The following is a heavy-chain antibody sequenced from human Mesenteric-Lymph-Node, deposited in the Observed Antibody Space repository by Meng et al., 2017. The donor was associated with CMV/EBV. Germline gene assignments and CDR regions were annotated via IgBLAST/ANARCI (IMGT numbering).Heavy chain of an antibody. CDR1: GGCFRSYA. CDR2: IIPMFGTP. CDR3: ARDRQSGYSGYSY. J-gene: IGHJ4*02. Sequence: KASGGCFRSYAISWVRQAPGQGLKWMGGIIPMFGTPKYAQNFQGRVTITADDSTNTAYMELSSLTSEDTAIYYCARDRQSGYSGYSYWGQGTLVTVSS. V-gene: IGHV1-69*01. D-gene: IGHD5-12*01.